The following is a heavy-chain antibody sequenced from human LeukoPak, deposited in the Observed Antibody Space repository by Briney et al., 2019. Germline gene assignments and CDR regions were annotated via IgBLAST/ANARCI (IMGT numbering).Heavy chain of an antibody. D-gene: IGHD3-10*01. J-gene: IGHJ6*02. Sequence: ASVKVSCKASGYTFTSYDINWVRQATGQGLEWMGWMNPNSGNTGYAQKFQGRVTITRNTSISTAYMELSSLRSEDTAVYYCARSPMVRGGLDVWGQGTTVTVSS. CDR2: MNPNSGNT. CDR1: GYTFTSYD. CDR3: ARSPMVRGGLDV. V-gene: IGHV1-8*01.